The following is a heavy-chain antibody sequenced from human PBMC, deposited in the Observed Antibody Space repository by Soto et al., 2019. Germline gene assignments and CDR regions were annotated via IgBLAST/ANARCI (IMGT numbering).Heavy chain of an antibody. CDR2: ISGSGGST. CDR3: AKSLLVSFYYGMDV. Sequence: GGSLRLSCAASGFTFSSYAMSWVRQAPGKVLEWVSAISGSGGSTYYADSVKGRFTISRDNSKNTLYLQMNSLRAEDTAVYYCAKSLLVSFYYGMDVWGQGTTVTVSS. J-gene: IGHJ6*02. CDR1: GFTFSSYA. V-gene: IGHV3-23*01. D-gene: IGHD3-16*02.